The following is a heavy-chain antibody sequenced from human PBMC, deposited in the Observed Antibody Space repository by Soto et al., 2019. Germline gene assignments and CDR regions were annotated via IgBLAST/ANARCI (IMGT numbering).Heavy chain of an antibody. CDR1: GGTFSSYA. CDR3: ASQIAGYCSSTSCYDWFDP. CDR2: IIPIFGTA. D-gene: IGHD2-2*01. J-gene: IGHJ5*02. V-gene: IGHV1-69*13. Sequence: GASVKVSCKASGGTFSSYAISWVRQAPGQGLEWMGGIIPIFGTANYAQKFQGRVTITAGESTSTAYMELSSLRSEDTAVYYCASQIAGYCSSTSCYDWFDPWGQGTLVTVSS.